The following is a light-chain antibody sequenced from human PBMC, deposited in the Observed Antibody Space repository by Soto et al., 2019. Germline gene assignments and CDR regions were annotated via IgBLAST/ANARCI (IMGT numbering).Light chain of an antibody. J-gene: IGKJ2*01. CDR3: QQYYNTSYT. Sequence: DIVMTQSPDSLAVSLGERATINCKSSQSVLYSSINKNYLAWYQQKPGQPPKRLIYWASTRESGVPDRFIGSGSGTDFTLTISSLQAEDVAVYYCQQYYNTSYTFGQGTKLEIK. CDR1: QSVLYSSINKNY. V-gene: IGKV4-1*01. CDR2: WAS.